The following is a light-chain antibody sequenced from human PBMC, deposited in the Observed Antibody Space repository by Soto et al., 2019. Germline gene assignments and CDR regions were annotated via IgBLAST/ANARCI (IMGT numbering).Light chain of an antibody. J-gene: IGLJ1*01. CDR1: SSDVGGYNY. CDR3: SSYTSASTLLYL. Sequence: QSALTQPASVSGSPGQSITISCTGTSSDVGGYNYVSWYQQHPGIAPKLLIYGVTNRPSGFSTRFSGSKSVNTASLTISGLQAEDEDDYHCSSYTSASTLLYLFGTGTKLTVL. CDR2: GVT. V-gene: IGLV2-14*01.